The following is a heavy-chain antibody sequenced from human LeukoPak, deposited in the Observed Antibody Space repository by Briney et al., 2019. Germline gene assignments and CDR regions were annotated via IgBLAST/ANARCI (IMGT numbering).Heavy chain of an antibody. V-gene: IGHV4-31*03. J-gene: IGHJ4*02. D-gene: IGHD3-10*01. CDR3: ARGSTLIRGFDY. CDR1: GGSISSGDYY. CDR2: IFYSGSA. Sequence: PSQTLSLTCTVSGGSISSGDYYWNWIRQHPERSLEWIGYIFYSGSAYYNPSLKSRVTISVDTSKNQFSLKLSSVTAADTAVYYCARGSTLIRGFDYWGQGTLVTVSS.